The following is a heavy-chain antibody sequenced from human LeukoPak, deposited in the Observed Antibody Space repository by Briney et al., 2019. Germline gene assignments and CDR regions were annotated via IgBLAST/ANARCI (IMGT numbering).Heavy chain of an antibody. CDR3: TRRGSSLDY. CDR2: IRSKANSYAT. D-gene: IGHD6-6*01. CDR1: GLTFSGSA. V-gene: IGHV3-73*01. Sequence: PGGSLRLSCAASGLTFSGSAMHWVRQASGKGLEWVGRIRSKANSYATAYAASVKGRFTISRDDSKNTAYLQMNSLKTEDTAVYYCTRRGSSLDYWGQGTLVTVSS. J-gene: IGHJ4*02.